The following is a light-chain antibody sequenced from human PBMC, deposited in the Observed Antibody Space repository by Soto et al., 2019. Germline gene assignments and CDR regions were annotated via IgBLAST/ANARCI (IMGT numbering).Light chain of an antibody. CDR3: CSYAGSPRYV. J-gene: IGLJ1*01. V-gene: IGLV2-11*01. CDR1: SSDVGGYNY. CDR2: DVS. Sequence: QSVLTQPRSVSGSPGQSVTIACTGTSSDVGGYNYVSWYQQHPGKAPKVMIYDVSERPSGVPDRFSGSKSGNTASLTISGLTAEDEADYYCCSYAGSPRYVFGTGTKVTVL.